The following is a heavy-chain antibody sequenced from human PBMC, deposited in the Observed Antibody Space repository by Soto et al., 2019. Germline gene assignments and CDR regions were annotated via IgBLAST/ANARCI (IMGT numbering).Heavy chain of an antibody. CDR3: AKEFRATVTTDLSIADY. CDR1: GFTFSSYA. J-gene: IGHJ4*02. V-gene: IGHV3-23*01. CDR2: ISGSGGST. D-gene: IGHD4-17*01. Sequence: GGSLRLSCAASGFTFSSYAMSWVRQAPGKGLEWVSAISGSGGSTYYADSVKGRFTISRDNSKNTLYLQMNSLRAEDTAVYYCAKEFRATVTTDLSIADYWGQGTLVTVSS.